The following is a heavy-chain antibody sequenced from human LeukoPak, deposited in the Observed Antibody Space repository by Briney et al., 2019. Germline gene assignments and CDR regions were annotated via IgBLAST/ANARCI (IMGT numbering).Heavy chain of an antibody. CDR3: ARTLPGSSGAFDI. CDR1: GGSISSGGYY. J-gene: IGHJ3*02. V-gene: IGHV4-31*03. CDR2: IYYSGST. Sequence: PSETLSLTCTVSGGSISSGGYYWSWIRQHPGKGLEWIGYIYYSGSTYYNPSLKRRVTISVDTSKNQFSLKLGSVTAADTAVYYCARTLPGSSGAFDIWGQGTMVTVSS. D-gene: IGHD6-6*01.